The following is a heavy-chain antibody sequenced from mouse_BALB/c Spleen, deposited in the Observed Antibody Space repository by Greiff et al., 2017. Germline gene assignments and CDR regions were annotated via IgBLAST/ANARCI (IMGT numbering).Heavy chain of an antibody. CDR2: ISYSGST. CDR1: GYSITSDYA. CDR3: ARNQLGFAY. V-gene: IGHV3-2*02. J-gene: IGHJ3*01. Sequence: EVQLQESGPGLVKPSQSLSLTCTVTGYSITSDYAWNWIRQFPGNKLEWMGYISYSGSTSYNPSLKSRISITRDTSKNQFFLQLNSVTTEDTATYYCARNQLGFAYWGQGTLVTVSA.